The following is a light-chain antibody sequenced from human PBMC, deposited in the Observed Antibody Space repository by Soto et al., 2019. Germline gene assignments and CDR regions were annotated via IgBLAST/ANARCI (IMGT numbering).Light chain of an antibody. CDR2: EAS. Sequence: EIVMTQSPATLSVSPGERVTLSCRASQSVSTTLAWYQQKPGQAPRLLIYEASTRPTGIPARFSGSGSGTEFTLTISSLQSEDSAPYYCQQYNNWPSAFGGGTKVEIK. V-gene: IGKV3-15*01. J-gene: IGKJ4*01. CDR3: QQYNNWPSA. CDR1: QSVSTT.